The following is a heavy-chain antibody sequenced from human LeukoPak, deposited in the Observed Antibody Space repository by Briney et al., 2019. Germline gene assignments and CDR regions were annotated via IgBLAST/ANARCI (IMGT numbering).Heavy chain of an antibody. J-gene: IGHJ4*02. Sequence: SETLSLTCGVSGGSITTRDCWCWVRQPPGKGLEWIGYIYYSGSTYYNPSLKSRVTISVDTSKNQFSLKLSSVTAADTAVYYCARKPLFRYFDWYRWGQGTLVTVSS. V-gene: IGHV4-30-4*01. CDR1: GGSITTRDC. CDR3: ARKPLFRYFDWYR. CDR2: IYYSGST. D-gene: IGHD3-9*01.